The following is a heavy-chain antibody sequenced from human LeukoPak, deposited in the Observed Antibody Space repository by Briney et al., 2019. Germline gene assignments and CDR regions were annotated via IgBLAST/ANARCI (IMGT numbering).Heavy chain of an antibody. D-gene: IGHD3-10*01. Sequence: SETLSLTCTVSGGSISSGDYYWGGIRQPPGKGVEWIEYIYYSGSTYYNPYSKSRFTISVHTSKTQFSLKLSSVTAADTAVYYCARGHYGSGSYYSRGGYFDYWGQRTLVTVSS. V-gene: IGHV4-30-4*08. CDR1: GGSISSGDYY. CDR3: ARGHYGSGSYYSRGGYFDY. J-gene: IGHJ4*02. CDR2: IYYSGST.